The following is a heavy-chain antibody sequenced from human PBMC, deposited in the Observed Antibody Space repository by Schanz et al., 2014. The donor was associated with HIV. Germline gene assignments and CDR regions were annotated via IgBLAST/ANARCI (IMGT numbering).Heavy chain of an antibody. D-gene: IGHD2-2*01. J-gene: IGHJ3*02. CDR1: GYTFTSYG. V-gene: IGHV1-18*01. CDR3: ARDRGSISWMGRAFDI. CDR2: ISAYNGNT. Sequence: QVQLVQSGAKVKKPGASVKVSCKASGYTFTSYGINWVRQAPGQGLEWMGWISAYNGNTNYAQKLQGRVTMTTDTSTSTAYMDLRSLRSDDTAVYFCARDRGSISWMGRAFDIWGQGTMVTVSS.